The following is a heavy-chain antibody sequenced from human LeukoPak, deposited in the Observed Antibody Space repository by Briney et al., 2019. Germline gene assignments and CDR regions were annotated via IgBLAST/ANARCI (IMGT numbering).Heavy chain of an antibody. CDR3: ARAITMIVRAGDY. V-gene: IGHV1-18*01. D-gene: IGHD3-22*01. CDR1: GYTFTNYG. J-gene: IGHJ4*02. CDR2: IDSRNGHT. Sequence: ASVKVSCTASGYTFTNYGITWVRQAPGQGLEWMGWIDSRNGHTKYGQKFQGRVIMTTDTSTSTTYMELRSLRSDDTAVYYCARAITMIVRAGDYWGQGTLVTVSS.